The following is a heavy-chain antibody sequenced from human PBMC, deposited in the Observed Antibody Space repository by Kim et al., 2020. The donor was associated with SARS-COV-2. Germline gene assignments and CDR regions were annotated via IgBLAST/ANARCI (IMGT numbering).Heavy chain of an antibody. CDR1: GFTFSSYW. Sequence: GGSLRLSCAASGFTFSSYWMHWVRQAPGKGLVWVSRINSDGSSTSYADSVKGRFTISRDNAKNTLYLQMNSLRAEDTAVYYCAGDYDFWSGYLWGTYYYGMDVWGQGTTVTVSS. CDR3: AGDYDFWSGYLWGTYYYGMDV. J-gene: IGHJ6*02. V-gene: IGHV3-74*01. CDR2: INSDGSST. D-gene: IGHD3-3*01.